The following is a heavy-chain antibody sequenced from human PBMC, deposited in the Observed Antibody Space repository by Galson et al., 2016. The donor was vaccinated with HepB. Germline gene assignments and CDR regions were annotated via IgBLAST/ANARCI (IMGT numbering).Heavy chain of an antibody. D-gene: IGHD4-23*01. V-gene: IGHV1-69*06. CDR1: GGTFSSYA. CDR3: ARDFDFGGYSGYYFDY. Sequence: SVKVSCKASGGTFSSYAISWVRQAPGQGLEWMGGIIPMFGTASYAQRFQGRVTITANKSTTTAYMELSSLRSDDTAVYYCARDFDFGGYSGYYFDYWGQGTLLTVSS. CDR2: IIPMFGTA. J-gene: IGHJ4*02.